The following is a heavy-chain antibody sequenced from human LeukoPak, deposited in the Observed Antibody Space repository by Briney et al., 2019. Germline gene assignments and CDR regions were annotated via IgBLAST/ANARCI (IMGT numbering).Heavy chain of an antibody. Sequence: SETLSLTCAVSGGSINNYYWSWIRQPPGKGLEWIGYIYYSGSTNYNSSLKSRVTISVDTSKNQFSLKLSSVTAADTAVYYCASNTGTVFDYWGQGALVTVSS. CDR3: ASNTGTVFDY. V-gene: IGHV4-59*01. D-gene: IGHD7-27*01. J-gene: IGHJ4*02. CDR2: IYYSGST. CDR1: GGSINNYY.